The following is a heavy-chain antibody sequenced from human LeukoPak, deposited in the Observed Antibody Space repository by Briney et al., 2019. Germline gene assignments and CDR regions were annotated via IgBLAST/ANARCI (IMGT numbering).Heavy chain of an antibody. D-gene: IGHD3-3*01. J-gene: IGHJ4*02. CDR2: IYPSGNT. V-gene: IGHV4-61*02. CDR1: GDSISNSRHY. Sequence: SETLSLTCTVSGDSISNSRHYWSWIRQPAGKALEWIGRIYPSGNTNYNPSLKSRVSISLDTSKNQFSLNLKSVTAADTAMYYCARDGVVTMELDYWGQGTLVTVSS. CDR3: ARDGVVTMELDY.